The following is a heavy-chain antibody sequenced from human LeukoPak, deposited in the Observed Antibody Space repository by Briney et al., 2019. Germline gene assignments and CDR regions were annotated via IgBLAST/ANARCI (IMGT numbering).Heavy chain of an antibody. D-gene: IGHD5-24*01. CDR3: ARGGIEMATIDYFDY. V-gene: IGHV1-46*01. CDR2: INPSGGST. J-gene: IGHJ4*02. Sequence: ASVKVSCKASGYTFTSYYMHWVRQATGQGLEWMGIINPSGGSTSYAQKFQGRVTMTRDTSTSTVYMELSSLRSEDTAVYYCARGGIEMATIDYFDYWGQGTLVTVSS. CDR1: GYTFTSYY.